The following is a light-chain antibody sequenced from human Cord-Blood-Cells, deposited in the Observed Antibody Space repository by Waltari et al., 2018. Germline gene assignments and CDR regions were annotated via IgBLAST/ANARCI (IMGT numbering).Light chain of an antibody. V-gene: IGKV1-33*01. J-gene: IGKJ4*01. CDR1: QDISNY. CDR2: DAS. Sequence: DIQMTQSPSSLSASVGDRVTITCQASQDISNYLNWYQQKPGKAPKLLIYDASNLETGFPSRFSGSGSGTDFTFTISSLQPEDIATYYCQQYDNLTFGGGTKVEIK. CDR3: QQYDNLT.